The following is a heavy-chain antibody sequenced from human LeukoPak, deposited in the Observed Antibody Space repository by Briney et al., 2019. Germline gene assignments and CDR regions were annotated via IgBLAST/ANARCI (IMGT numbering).Heavy chain of an antibody. V-gene: IGHV3-7*05. Sequence: PGGSLRLSCAASGFTFSTSWMSWVRQAPGKGLEWVANIKQDGSEKYYVDSVKGRFTVSRDNAKNSLYLQMNSLRAEDTAVYYCARVPYYGMDVWGQGTTVTVSS. CDR2: IKQDGSEK. CDR1: GFTFSTSW. J-gene: IGHJ6*02. CDR3: ARVPYYGMDV.